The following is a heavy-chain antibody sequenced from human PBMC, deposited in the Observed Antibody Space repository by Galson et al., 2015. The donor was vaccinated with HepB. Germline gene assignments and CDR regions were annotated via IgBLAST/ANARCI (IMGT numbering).Heavy chain of an antibody. D-gene: IGHD3-22*01. J-gene: IGHJ4*02. CDR2: ISYDGSNK. Sequence: SLRLSCAASGFTFSSYGMHWVRQAPGKGLEWVAVISYDGSNKYYADSVKGRFTISRDNSKNTLYLQMNSLRAEDTAVYYCAKVWYYYDSSAPTHYYFDYWGQGTLVTVSS. V-gene: IGHV3-30*18. CDR3: AKVWYYYDSSAPTHYYFDY. CDR1: GFTFSSYG.